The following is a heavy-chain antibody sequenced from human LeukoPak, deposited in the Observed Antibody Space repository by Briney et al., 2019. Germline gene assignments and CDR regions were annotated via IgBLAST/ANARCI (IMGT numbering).Heavy chain of an antibody. CDR2: ISGSGSST. CDR3: ARQEPTAYVDY. Sequence: GGSLRLSCAASGFTFSTYAMSWVRQAPGKGLEWVSTISGSGSSTYYADSVRGRFTIYRDNPKNTLYPQMNSLRAEDTALYYCARQEPTAYVDYWGQGTLVTVSS. CDR1: GFTFSTYA. J-gene: IGHJ4*02. D-gene: IGHD2-2*01. V-gene: IGHV3-23*01.